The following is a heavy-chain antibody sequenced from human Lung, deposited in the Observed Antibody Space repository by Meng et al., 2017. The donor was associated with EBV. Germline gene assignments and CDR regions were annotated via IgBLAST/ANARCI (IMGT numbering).Heavy chain of an antibody. V-gene: IGHV1-18*01. J-gene: IGHJ4*02. CDR1: GYTFTNYG. Sequence: QGRLVQSGRWGKKPGASVKVSCKASGYTFTNYGITWVRQAPGQGLEWMGWSNAYNGDTNYAQTLQGRVTMTTDTSTSTAYMELRSLRSDDTAVYYCARVEVGITSGDYWGQGTLVTVSS. CDR3: ARVEVGITSGDY. D-gene: IGHD1-26*01. CDR2: SNAYNGDT.